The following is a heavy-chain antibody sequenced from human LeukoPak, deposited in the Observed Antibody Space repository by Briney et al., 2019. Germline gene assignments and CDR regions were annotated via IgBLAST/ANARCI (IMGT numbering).Heavy chain of an antibody. Sequence: GGSPRLSCAASGFTFSTYSMNWVRQAPGKGLEWVSSITSSSTYTYYADSVKGRFTISRENAKNSLYLQMNSLRVEDTAVYYCARDVGMATPDYWGQGTLVTVSS. CDR2: ITSSSTYT. V-gene: IGHV3-21*06. CDR3: ARDVGMATPDY. D-gene: IGHD5-24*01. CDR1: GFTFSTYS. J-gene: IGHJ4*02.